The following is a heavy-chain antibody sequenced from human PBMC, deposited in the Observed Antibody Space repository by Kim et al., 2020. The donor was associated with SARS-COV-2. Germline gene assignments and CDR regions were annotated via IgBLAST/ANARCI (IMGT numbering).Heavy chain of an antibody. CDR3: ARASGDSSGYYPAFDY. J-gene: IGHJ4*02. D-gene: IGHD3-22*01. Sequence: SLTSRVTISVHTSKNQFSLKLSSVTAADTAVYYCARASGDSSGYYPAFDYWGQGTLVTVSS. V-gene: IGHV4-59*01.